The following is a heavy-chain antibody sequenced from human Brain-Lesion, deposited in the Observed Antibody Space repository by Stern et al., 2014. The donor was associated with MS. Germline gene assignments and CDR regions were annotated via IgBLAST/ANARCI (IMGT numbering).Heavy chain of an antibody. Sequence: QLVQSGAEVKKPGASVKVSCKASGYTLTDLSMHWVRQAPRKGLEWMGGFDPEDGEMIYAQKFQGRVTMTEDTSTDTAYMELNSLRSEDTAMYYCATFSPGAGGHYYRYRHFDYWGQGTLVTVSS. CDR1: GYTLTDLS. CDR2: FDPEDGEM. D-gene: IGHD1-26*01. CDR3: ATFSPGAGGHYYRYRHFDY. J-gene: IGHJ4*02. V-gene: IGHV1-24*01.